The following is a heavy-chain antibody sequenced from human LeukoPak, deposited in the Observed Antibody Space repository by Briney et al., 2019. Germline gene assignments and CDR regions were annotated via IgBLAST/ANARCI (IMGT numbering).Heavy chain of an antibody. CDR3: ARVYYDFSGYSHFDY. J-gene: IGHJ4*02. D-gene: IGHD3-22*01. Sequence: PSETLSLTCTVSGGSISSSNWWSWVRQPPGKGLEWIGEIYQIGTTNYNPSLKSRVTISLDKSKNQFSLKLSSVTAADTAVYYCARVYYDFSGYSHFDYWGQGTLVTVSS. CDR1: GGSISSSNW. V-gene: IGHV4-4*02. CDR2: IYQIGTT.